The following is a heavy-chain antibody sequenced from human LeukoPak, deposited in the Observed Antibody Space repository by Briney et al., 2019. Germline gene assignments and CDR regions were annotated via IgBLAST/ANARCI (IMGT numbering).Heavy chain of an antibody. D-gene: IGHD3-10*01. J-gene: IGHJ4*02. V-gene: IGHV1-69*05. Sequence: ASVKVSCKASGGTFSSYAISWVRQAPGQGLEWMGGIIPIFGTANYAQKFQGRVTITTDESTSTAYMELSSLRSEDTAVYYCATTMVRGVIIYVFDYWGQGTLVTVSS. CDR2: IIPIFGTA. CDR1: GGTFSSYA. CDR3: ATTMVRGVIIYVFDY.